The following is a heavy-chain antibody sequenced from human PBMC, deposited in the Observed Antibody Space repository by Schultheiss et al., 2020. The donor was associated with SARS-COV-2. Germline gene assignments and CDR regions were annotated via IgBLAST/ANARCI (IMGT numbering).Heavy chain of an antibody. D-gene: IGHD6-13*01. CDR3: AKDKQRASSLDY. J-gene: IGHJ4*02. V-gene: IGHV3-66*01. CDR1: GFTVSSNY. CDR2: IYSGGST. Sequence: GESLKISCAASGFTVSSNYMSWVRQAPGKGLEWVSVIYSGGSTYYADSVKGRFTISRDNSKNTLYLQMNSLRAEDTAVYYCAKDKQRASSLDYWGQGTLVTVSS.